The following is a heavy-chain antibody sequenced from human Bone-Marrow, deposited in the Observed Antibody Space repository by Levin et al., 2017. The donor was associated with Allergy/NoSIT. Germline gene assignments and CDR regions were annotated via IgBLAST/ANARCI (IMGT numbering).Heavy chain of an antibody. V-gene: IGHV3-74*01. D-gene: IGHD2-21*01. CDR3: ARAQFPSYYMDV. Sequence: GGSLRLSCAASGFTFSSYWMHWVRQAPGKGLVWVSRINSDGSSTSYADSVKGRFAISRDNAKNTLYLQMNSLRAEDTAVYYCARAQFPSYYMDVWGKGTTVTVSS. CDR2: INSDGSST. J-gene: IGHJ6*03. CDR1: GFTFSSYW.